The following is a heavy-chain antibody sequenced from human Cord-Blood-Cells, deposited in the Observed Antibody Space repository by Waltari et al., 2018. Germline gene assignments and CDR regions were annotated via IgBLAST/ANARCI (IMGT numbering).Heavy chain of an antibody. V-gene: IGHV3-30*03. Sequence: QVQLVESGVGVVQPGRSLRLSCAAPGLTFSSYGMHWVRQAPGKGLEWVAVVSYDGSNKYYAASVKGRFTISRDNSKNTLYLQMNSLRAEDTAVYYCARGVTSSSSEWFDPWGQGTLVTVSS. J-gene: IGHJ5*02. D-gene: IGHD6-6*01. CDR2: VSYDGSNK. CDR3: ARGVTSSSSEWFDP. CDR1: GLTFSSYG.